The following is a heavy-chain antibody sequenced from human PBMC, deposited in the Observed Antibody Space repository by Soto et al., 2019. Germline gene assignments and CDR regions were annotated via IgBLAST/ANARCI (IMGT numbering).Heavy chain of an antibody. CDR2: ISGSGVST. D-gene: IGHD3-22*01. CDR3: ARKVKVTMIVGALRPSYYFDY. CDR1: GFTFSSYA. Sequence: GGSLRLSCAASGFTFSSYAMSWVRQAPGKGLEWVSAISGSGVSTYYADSVKGRFTISRDNSKNTLYLQMNSLRAEDTAVYYCARKVKVTMIVGALRPSYYFDYWGQGTLVTVSS. J-gene: IGHJ4*02. V-gene: IGHV3-23*01.